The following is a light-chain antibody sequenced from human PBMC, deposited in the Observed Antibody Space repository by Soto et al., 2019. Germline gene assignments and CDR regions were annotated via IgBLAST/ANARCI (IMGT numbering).Light chain of an antibody. CDR1: QSVATN. Sequence: EAVLTQSPATLSVFPGERATLSCRASQSVATNLAWYQQRPGQAPRLLIYGASKRAIGLPARFSGSGSGTEFTLTITSLQSEDFAVYYCQQYGDSPAYTFGQGTKLEI. J-gene: IGKJ2*01. CDR3: QQYGDSPAYT. CDR2: GAS. V-gene: IGKV3-15*01.